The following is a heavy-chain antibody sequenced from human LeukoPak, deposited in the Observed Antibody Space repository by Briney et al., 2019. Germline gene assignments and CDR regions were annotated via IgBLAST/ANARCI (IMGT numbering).Heavy chain of an antibody. CDR1: GFTFSSYW. CDR3: AKGNQAYSGYDPYYFDY. D-gene: IGHD5-12*01. CDR2: ISGSGGST. V-gene: IGHV3-23*01. J-gene: IGHJ4*02. Sequence: GGSLRLSCAASGFTFSSYWMHWVRQAPGKGLEWVSAISGSGGSTYYADSVKGRFTISRDNSKNTLYLQMNSLRAEDTAVYYCAKGNQAYSGYDPYYFDYWGQGTLVTVSS.